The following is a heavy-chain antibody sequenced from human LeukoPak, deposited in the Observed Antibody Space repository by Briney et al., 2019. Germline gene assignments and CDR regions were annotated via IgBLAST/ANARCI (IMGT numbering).Heavy chain of an antibody. D-gene: IGHD3-3*01. CDR3: ARASYDFWSGYPAYYYYYMDV. V-gene: IGHV7-4-1*02. CDR1: GGTFTSYA. Sequence: ASVKVSCKASGGTFTSYAMNWVRQAPGQGLEWMGWINTNTGNPTYAQGFTGRFVFSLDTSVSTAYLQISSLKAEDTAVYYCARASYDFWSGYPAYYYYYMDVWGKGTTVTVSS. J-gene: IGHJ6*03. CDR2: INTNTGNP.